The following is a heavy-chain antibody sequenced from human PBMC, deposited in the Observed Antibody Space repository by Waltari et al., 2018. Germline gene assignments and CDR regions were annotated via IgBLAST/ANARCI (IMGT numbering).Heavy chain of an antibody. Sequence: QVQLQESGPGLVKPSETLSLTCSASGDSISSSSFYWGWIRQPPGKGLEWIGTIDSSATIYYNPSLNRRVTISEDTAKNQVSLRLRSVTAADTAVYYRARSGNYDILTGYSPDAFDVWGQGTMVTVSS. CDR3: ARSGNYDILTGYSPDAFDV. CDR1: GDSISSSSFY. J-gene: IGHJ3*01. CDR2: IDSSATI. D-gene: IGHD3-9*01. V-gene: IGHV4-39*01.